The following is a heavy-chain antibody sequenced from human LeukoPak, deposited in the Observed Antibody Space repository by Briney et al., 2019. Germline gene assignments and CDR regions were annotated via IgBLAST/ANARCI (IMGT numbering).Heavy chain of an antibody. CDR2: IYHSGST. J-gene: IGHJ6*03. V-gene: IGHV4-38-2*02. CDR3: ARVLDYMDV. Sequence: SETLSLTCSFSGYSISSGYYWGWIRQPPGQGLEWIGNIYHSGSTYYNPSLKSRVSISVDTSKNQISLKLSSVTAADTAVYYCARVLDYMDVWGKGTTVTVSS. CDR1: GYSISSGYY.